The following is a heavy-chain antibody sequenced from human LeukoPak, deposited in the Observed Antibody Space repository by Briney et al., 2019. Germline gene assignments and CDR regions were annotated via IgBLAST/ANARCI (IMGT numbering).Heavy chain of an antibody. CDR2: ISGSVGST. Sequence: GGSLRLSCAASGFTSSSYAMSWVRQAPGEGLEWVSAISGSVGSTYYADSVKGRVTISRDNSKSTLYLQMNSLRAEDTAVYYCAKAETYYYGSGELYFDYWGQGTLVTVSS. CDR1: GFTSSSYA. CDR3: AKAETYYYGSGELYFDY. D-gene: IGHD3-10*01. V-gene: IGHV3-23*01. J-gene: IGHJ4*02.